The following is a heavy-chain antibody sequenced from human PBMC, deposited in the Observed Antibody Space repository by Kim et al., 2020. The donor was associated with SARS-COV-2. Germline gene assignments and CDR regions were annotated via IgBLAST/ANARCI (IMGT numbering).Heavy chain of an antibody. J-gene: IGHJ4*02. D-gene: IGHD2-2*01. CDR3: AKGPTKDDCTSTSCYPY. CDR2: ISGSGGST. CDR1: GFTFSSYA. Sequence: LSLTCAASGFTFSSYAMSWVRQAPGKGLEWVSAISGSGGSTYYADSVKGRFTISRDNSKNTLYLQMNSLRAEDTAVYYCAKGPTKDDCTSTSCYPYWGQGTLVTVSS. V-gene: IGHV3-23*01.